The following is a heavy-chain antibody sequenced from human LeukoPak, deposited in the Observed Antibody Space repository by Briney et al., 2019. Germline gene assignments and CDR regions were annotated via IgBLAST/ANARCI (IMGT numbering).Heavy chain of an antibody. CDR2: ISAYNGFT. CDR1: GYTFTNYG. V-gene: IGHV1-18*01. Sequence: ASVKVSCKASGYTFTNYGFSWVRLAPGQGLEWMGWISAYNGFTNYAQKLQGRVTMTTGTSTSTAYMELRSLRSDDTAVYYCARVEPAAAGYYFDYWGQGTLVTVSS. CDR3: ARVEPAAAGYYFDY. J-gene: IGHJ4*02. D-gene: IGHD6-13*01.